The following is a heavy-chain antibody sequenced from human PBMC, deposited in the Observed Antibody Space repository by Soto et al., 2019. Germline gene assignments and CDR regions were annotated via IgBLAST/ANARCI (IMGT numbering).Heavy chain of an antibody. CDR1: GYTFTSYD. Sequence: ASVKVSCKASGYTFTSYDINWVRQATGQGLEWMGWMNPNSGNTGYAQKFQGRVTMTRNTSISTAYMELSSLRSEDTAVYYCATSLLSGYDDAFDIWGQGTMVTVSS. V-gene: IGHV1-8*01. CDR2: MNPNSGNT. CDR3: ATSLLSGYDDAFDI. J-gene: IGHJ3*02. D-gene: IGHD5-12*01.